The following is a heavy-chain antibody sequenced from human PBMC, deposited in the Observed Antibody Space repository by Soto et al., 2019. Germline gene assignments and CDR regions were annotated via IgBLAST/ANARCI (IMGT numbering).Heavy chain of an antibody. Sequence: LLQSGGDLVQPGGSLTLSCSAFGFNFSGSAMIWVPQAPGKGVQWVSAIGGSGASAFYADSVQGRFTISRDNSKVTLYLQMNRLRVEDTAVYYCVRDSDTAGRDYLGQGTLVTVSS. CDR3: VRDSDTAGRDY. V-gene: IGHV3-23*01. D-gene: IGHD6-19*01. J-gene: IGHJ4*02. CDR2: IGGSGASA. CDR1: GFNFSGSA.